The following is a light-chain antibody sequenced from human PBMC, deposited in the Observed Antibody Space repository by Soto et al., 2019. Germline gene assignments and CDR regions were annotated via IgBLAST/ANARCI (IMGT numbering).Light chain of an antibody. CDR1: QGISNF. J-gene: IGKJ5*01. Sequence: DIQMTQSPSSLSTSVGDRVTITCRASQGISNFLAWYQQKPGKVPKLLISAASTLQSEVPSRFSGSGSGTDFTLTITSLQPEDVATYYCQKYSSVITFGQGTRLVIK. CDR3: QKYSSVIT. CDR2: AAS. V-gene: IGKV1-27*01.